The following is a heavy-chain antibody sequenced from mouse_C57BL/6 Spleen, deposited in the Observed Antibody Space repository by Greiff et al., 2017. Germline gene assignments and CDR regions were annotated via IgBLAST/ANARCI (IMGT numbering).Heavy chain of an antibody. CDR2: IYPRSGNT. J-gene: IGHJ3*01. D-gene: IGHD2-4*01. CDR1: GYTFTSYG. Sequence: QVQLQQSGAELARPGASVKLSCKASGYTFTSYGISWVKQRTGQGLEWIGEIYPRSGNTYYNEKFKGKATLTADKSSSTAYMELRSLTSEDSAVYFCYYDYDGFAYWGQGTLVTVSA. CDR3: YYDYDGFAY. V-gene: IGHV1-81*01.